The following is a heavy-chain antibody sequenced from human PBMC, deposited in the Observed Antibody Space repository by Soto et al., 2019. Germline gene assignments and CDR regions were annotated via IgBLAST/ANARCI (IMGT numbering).Heavy chain of an antibody. D-gene: IGHD2-2*01. CDR3: AKDHLADIVLVPAALYFDY. CDR2: ISGSGGST. V-gene: IGHV3-23*01. J-gene: IGHJ4*02. Sequence: PGGSLRLSCAASGFTFSSYAMSWVRQAPGKGLEWVSAISGSGGSTYYADSVKGRFTISRDNSKNTLYLQMNSLRAEDTAVYYCAKDHLADIVLVPAALYFDYWGQGTLVTVSS. CDR1: GFTFSSYA.